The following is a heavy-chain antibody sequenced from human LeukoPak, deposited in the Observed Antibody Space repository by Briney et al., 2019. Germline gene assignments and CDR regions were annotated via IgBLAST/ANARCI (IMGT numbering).Heavy chain of an antibody. CDR3: ASPYSSSWYSPYYYYGMDV. CDR2: IFYSGST. J-gene: IGHJ6*04. D-gene: IGHD6-13*01. CDR1: GGSVSSGSYY. V-gene: IGHV4-61*01. Sequence: PSETLSLTCTVSGGSVSSGSYYWSWIRQPPGKGLEWIGYIFYSGSTNYNPSLKSRVIISVDTSKNQFSLKLSSVTAADTAVYYCASPYSSSWYSPYYYYGMDVWGKGTTVTVSS.